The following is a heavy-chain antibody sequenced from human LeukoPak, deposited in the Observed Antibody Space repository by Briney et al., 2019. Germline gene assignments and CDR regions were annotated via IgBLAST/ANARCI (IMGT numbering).Heavy chain of an antibody. V-gene: IGHV4-34*01. CDR3: ARGNRYQLLPALFDY. Sequence: SETLSLTCAVYGRSFSDYSWSWIRQPPGKGLEWIGESNHSGSTNYNPSLKSRVTISLDTSKNQFSLKLSSVTAADTAVYYCARGNRYQLLPALFDYWGQGTLVTVSS. J-gene: IGHJ4*02. D-gene: IGHD2-2*01. CDR2: SNHSGST. CDR1: GRSFSDYS.